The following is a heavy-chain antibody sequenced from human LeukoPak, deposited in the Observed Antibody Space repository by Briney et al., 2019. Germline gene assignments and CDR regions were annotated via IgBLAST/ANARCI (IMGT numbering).Heavy chain of an antibody. Sequence: PGGSLRLSCAASGFTFSSYAMSWVRQAPGKGLEWVSGSGSGGSTYYADSVKGRFTISRDNSKNTLSLQMNSLRAEDTAVYYCAKDFWSGYYPNYWGQGTLVTVSS. J-gene: IGHJ4*02. CDR3: AKDFWSGYYPNY. V-gene: IGHV3-23*01. CDR1: GFTFSSYA. D-gene: IGHD3-3*01. CDR2: SGSGGST.